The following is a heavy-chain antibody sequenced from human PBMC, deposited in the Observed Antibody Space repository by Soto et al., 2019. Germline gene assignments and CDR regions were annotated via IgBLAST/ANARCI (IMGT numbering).Heavy chain of an antibody. D-gene: IGHD3-10*01. CDR3: AKTRSVTMVRGVYYFDY. V-gene: IGHV3-23*01. CDR2: ISGSGGST. Sequence: GGSLRLSCAASGFTFSSYAMSWVRQAPGKGLEWVSAISGSGGSTYYADSVKGRFTISRDNSKNTLYLQMNSLRAEDTAVYYCAKTRSVTMVRGVYYFDYWGQGTLVTVSS. CDR1: GFTFSSYA. J-gene: IGHJ4*02.